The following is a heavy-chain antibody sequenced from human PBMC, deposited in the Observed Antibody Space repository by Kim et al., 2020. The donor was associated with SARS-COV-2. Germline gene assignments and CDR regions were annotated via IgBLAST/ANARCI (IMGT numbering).Heavy chain of an antibody. Sequence: GGSLRLSCAASGFTFSSYGMHWVRQAPGKGLEWVAVISYDGSNKYYADSVKGRFTISRDNSKNTLYLQMNSLRAEDTAVYYCARDRQQLVPRDAFDIWGQGTMVTVSS. CDR1: GFTFSSYG. J-gene: IGHJ3*02. D-gene: IGHD6-13*01. CDR3: ARDRQQLVPRDAFDI. CDR2: ISYDGSNK. V-gene: IGHV3-33*05.